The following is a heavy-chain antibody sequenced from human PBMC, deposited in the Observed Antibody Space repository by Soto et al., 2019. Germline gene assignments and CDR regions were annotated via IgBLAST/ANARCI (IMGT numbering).Heavy chain of an antibody. CDR1: GAALSSGGYF. V-gene: IGHV4-61*08. CDR2: IYYSGGT. J-gene: IGHJ6*02. CDR3: ASSYGSGSYQPYYYYYGMDV. Sequence: PSETLSLTCTVSGAALSSGGYFYTWVRQPPGKGLEWLGYIYYSGGTNYNPSLKSRVTISLDKSKSQFSLKLSSVTAADTAVYYCASSYGSGSYQPYYYYYGMDVWGQGTTVTVSS. D-gene: IGHD3-10*01.